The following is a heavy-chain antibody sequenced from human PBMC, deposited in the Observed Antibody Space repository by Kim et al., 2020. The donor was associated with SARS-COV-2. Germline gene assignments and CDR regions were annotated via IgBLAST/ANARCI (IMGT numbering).Heavy chain of an antibody. V-gene: IGHV3-48*02. D-gene: IGHD3-10*01. CDR1: GFTFSSYS. CDR2: ISSSSSTI. J-gene: IGHJ4*02. CDR3: ARGRFGELYPGAFDY. Sequence: GGSLRLSCAASGFTFSSYSMNWVRQAPGKGLEWVSYISSSSSTIYYADSVKGRFTISRDNAKNSLYLQMNSLRDEDTAVYYCARGRFGELYPGAFDYWGQGTLVTVSS.